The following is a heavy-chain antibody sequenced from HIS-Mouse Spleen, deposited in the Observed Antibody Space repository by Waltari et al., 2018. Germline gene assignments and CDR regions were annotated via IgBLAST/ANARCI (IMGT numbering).Heavy chain of an antibody. V-gene: IGHV3-33*01. J-gene: IGHJ4*02. CDR3: AGDYGGGGQLVY. Sequence: QVQLVESGGGVVQPGRSLRLSCAASGFTCSRYGMPWVRPAPGKGLCGWEFIGYDGMNKTYADPWKGQFTISRENSRNTLYRQMNSLGAEDTAVYYCAGDYGGGGQLVYWGQGTLVTVSS. CDR2: IGYDGMNK. D-gene: IGHD6-6*01. CDR1: GFTCSRYG.